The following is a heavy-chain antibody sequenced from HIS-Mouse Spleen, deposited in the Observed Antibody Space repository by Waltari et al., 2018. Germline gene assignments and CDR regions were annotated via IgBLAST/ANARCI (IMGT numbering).Heavy chain of an antibody. CDR2: IYYSGST. V-gene: IGHV4-39*01. J-gene: IGHJ2*01. CDR1: GGPISSSSYY. D-gene: IGHD3-10*01. CDR3: ARTRGYWYFDL. Sequence: QLQLQESGPGLVKPSETLSLTCTVSGGPISSSSYYWGWIRHPQGKGLEWIGSIYYSGSTYYNPSLKSRVTISVDTSKNQFSLKLSSVTAADTAVYYCARTRGYWYFDLWGRGTLVTVSS.